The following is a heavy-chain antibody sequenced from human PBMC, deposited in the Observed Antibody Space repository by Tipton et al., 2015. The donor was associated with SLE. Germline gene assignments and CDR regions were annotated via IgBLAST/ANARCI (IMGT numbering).Heavy chain of an antibody. CDR2: IYHTEST. Sequence: GLVKPSGTLSLTCAVSGGSISTSNWWNWVRQSPGKGLEWIGEIYHTESTNYNPSLKSRVTISVDKSKSQFSLKLSSVTAADTAVYYCARSAYDASWSGHSALDIWGQGTMVTVSS. D-gene: IGHD3-3*01. CDR1: GGSISTSNW. CDR3: ARSAYDASWSGHSALDI. J-gene: IGHJ3*02. V-gene: IGHV4-4*02.